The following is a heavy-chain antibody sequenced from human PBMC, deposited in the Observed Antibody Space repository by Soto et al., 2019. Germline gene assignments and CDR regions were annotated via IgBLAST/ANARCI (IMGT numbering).Heavy chain of an antibody. Sequence: GGSLRLSCAASGFTFDDYAMHWVRQAPGKGLEWVSGISWNSGSIGYADSVKGRFTISRDNAKNSLYLQMNSLRDEDTAVYYCASHYDMWSGYLSAVDYWGQGTLVTVSS. CDR2: ISWNSGSI. V-gene: IGHV3-9*01. CDR3: ASHYDMWSGYLSAVDY. D-gene: IGHD3-3*01. CDR1: GFTFDDYA. J-gene: IGHJ4*02.